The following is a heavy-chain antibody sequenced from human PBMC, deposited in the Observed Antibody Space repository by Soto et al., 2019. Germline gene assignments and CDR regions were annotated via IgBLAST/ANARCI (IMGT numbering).Heavy chain of an antibody. CDR2: IIPIFGTA. D-gene: IGHD3-22*01. CDR3: ARAGLNYYDSSGYPPYWYFDL. CDR1: GGPFSSYA. Sequence: SVEGCWKACGGPFSSYAISLVRVAPGQGLEWMGGIIPIFGTANYAQKFHGRVTITADKSTSTAYMELSSLRSEDTAVYYCARAGLNYYDSSGYPPYWYFDLWGRGTMVTVSS. J-gene: IGHJ2*01. V-gene: IGHV1-69*06.